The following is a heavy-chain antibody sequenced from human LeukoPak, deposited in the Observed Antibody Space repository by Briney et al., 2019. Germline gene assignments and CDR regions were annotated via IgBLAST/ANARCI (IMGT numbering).Heavy chain of an antibody. CDR1: GVSISSYY. CDR3: ARIISTWYGVDY. Sequence: PSETLSLTCTVSGVSISSYYWSWIRQPPGNRLEWIGYINYSGSTNYNPSLKSRVTISVDTSKNQFSLKLSSVTAADTAVYYCARIISTWYGVDYWGQGTLVTVSS. J-gene: IGHJ4*02. V-gene: IGHV4-59*01. D-gene: IGHD6-13*01. CDR2: INYSGST.